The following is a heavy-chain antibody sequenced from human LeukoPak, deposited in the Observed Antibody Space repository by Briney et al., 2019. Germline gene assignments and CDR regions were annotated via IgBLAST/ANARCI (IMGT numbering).Heavy chain of an antibody. V-gene: IGHV3-21*01. CDR3: APDTNYYDSSGYRY. CDR1: GFTFSSYS. Sequence: GGSLRLSCAASGFTFSSYSMNWVRQAPGKGLEWVSSISSSSSYIYYADSVKGRFTISRDNAKNSLYLQMNSLGAEDTAVYYCAPDTNYYDSSGYRYWGQGTLVTVSS. D-gene: IGHD3-22*01. CDR2: ISSSSSYI. J-gene: IGHJ4*02.